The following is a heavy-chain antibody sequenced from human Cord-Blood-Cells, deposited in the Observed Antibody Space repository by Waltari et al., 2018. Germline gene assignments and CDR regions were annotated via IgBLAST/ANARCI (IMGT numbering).Heavy chain of an antibody. V-gene: IGHV4-34*01. Sequence: QVQLQQWGAGLLKPSETLSLTCAVYGGSFSGYYWSWIRQPPRKGLAWIGEINHSGSTNYNPSLKSRVTISVDTSKNQFSLKLSSVTAADTAVYYCARDRTGRQLLWFGESPYYFDYWGQGTLVTVSS. CDR2: INHSGST. J-gene: IGHJ4*02. CDR3: ARDRTGRQLLWFGESPYYFDY. D-gene: IGHD3-10*01. CDR1: GGSFSGYY.